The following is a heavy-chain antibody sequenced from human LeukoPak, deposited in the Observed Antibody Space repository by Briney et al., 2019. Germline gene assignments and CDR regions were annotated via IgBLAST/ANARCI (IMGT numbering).Heavy chain of an antibody. J-gene: IGHJ4*02. D-gene: IGHD6-13*01. CDR1: GGSISSSSYY. Sequence: PSETLSLTCTVSGGSISSSSYYWGWIRQPPGKGLEWIGYIYYSGSTYYNPSLKSRVTISVDTSKNQFSLKLSSVTAADTAVYYCAREGIAAMWGQGTLVTVSS. CDR2: IYYSGST. CDR3: AREGIAAM. V-gene: IGHV4-31*03.